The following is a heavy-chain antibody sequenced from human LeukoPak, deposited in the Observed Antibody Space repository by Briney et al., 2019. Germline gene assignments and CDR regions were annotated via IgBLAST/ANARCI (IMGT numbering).Heavy chain of an antibody. CDR1: GGSLSRYY. V-gene: IGHV4-59*12. Sequence: PSETLSLTCTVSGGSLSRYYWSWIRQSPGKGLEWIGYIYYTGSANYNPSLKSRVTMSVDTSKNQFSLKLSSVTAADTAVYYCARDQSPWFGELFPNWFDPWGQGTLVTVSS. CDR2: IYYTGSA. CDR3: ARDQSPWFGELFPNWFDP. D-gene: IGHD3-10*01. J-gene: IGHJ5*02.